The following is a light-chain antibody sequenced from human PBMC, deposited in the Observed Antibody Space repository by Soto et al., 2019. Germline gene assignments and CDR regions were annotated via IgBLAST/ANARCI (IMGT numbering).Light chain of an antibody. J-gene: IGKJ1*01. CDR1: QSISRY. CDR2: GAS. CDR3: QQYGSSPTT. V-gene: IGKV3-20*01. Sequence: IVLTQSPGTLSLSPGERTTLPCRASQSISRYLAWYQQKPGQGPRLLIYGASSRATGTPDRFSGSGSGTDFTLTINRLEPEDFALYYCQQYGSSPTTFGQGTKV.